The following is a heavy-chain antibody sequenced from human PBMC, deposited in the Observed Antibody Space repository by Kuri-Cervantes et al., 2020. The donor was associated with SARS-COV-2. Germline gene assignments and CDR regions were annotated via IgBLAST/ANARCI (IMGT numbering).Heavy chain of an antibody. J-gene: IGHJ4*02. D-gene: IGHD3/OR15-3a*01. CDR2: IYPGDSNT. V-gene: IGHV5-51*04. CDR3: ARLTTLHHHFGNDFWTGYYLLGDV. Sequence: GGSLRLSCKHSGNSFTTYWIGWVRQMPGNGLELMGIIYPGDSNTKYSPSFQGHVTMSSDKPLRTAYLQWSSLKASDTAVYYCARLTTLHHHFGNDFWTGYYLLGDVWGQGTQVTVSS. CDR1: GNSFTTYW.